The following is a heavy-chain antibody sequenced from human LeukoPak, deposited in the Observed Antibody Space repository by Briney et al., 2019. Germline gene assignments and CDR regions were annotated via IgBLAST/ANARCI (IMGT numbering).Heavy chain of an antibody. D-gene: IGHD1-1*01. Sequence: GGSLRLSGAASGFIVSSNYMNWVRQAPGKGLEWIAVLYSGGSAYYADSVKGRFTISRDNSKNTLYLQIYSLRAEDTAIYYCSRDSETETGWYYYGMDVWGQGTTVTVSS. CDR1: GFIVSSNY. J-gene: IGHJ6*02. CDR3: SRDSETETGWYYYGMDV. CDR2: LYSGGSA. V-gene: IGHV3-53*01.